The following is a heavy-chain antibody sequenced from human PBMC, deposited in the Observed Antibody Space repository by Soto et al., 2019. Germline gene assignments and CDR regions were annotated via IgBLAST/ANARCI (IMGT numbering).Heavy chain of an antibody. CDR3: ARDIYSYGSAGTPES. Sequence: GGSLRLSCAASGFTFSSCAMGWVLQAPGKGLEWVAAISNDGNRQLYADSVKDRFTISRDNSRNTLDLQMNNLRTEDTGVYFCARDIYSYGSAGTPESWGQGTMVTVAS. CDR1: GFTFSSCA. CDR2: ISNDGNRQ. V-gene: IGHV3-30-3*01. D-gene: IGHD5-18*01. J-gene: IGHJ3*01.